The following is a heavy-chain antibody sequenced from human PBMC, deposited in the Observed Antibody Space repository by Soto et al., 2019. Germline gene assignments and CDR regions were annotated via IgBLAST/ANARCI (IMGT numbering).Heavy chain of an antibody. V-gene: IGHV4-61*01. CDR1: GGSVSSGSYY. CDR2: IYYNGDT. CDR3: ARNDAACDI. J-gene: IGHJ3*02. Sequence: QVQLQESDPGLVEPSETLSLTCTVSGGSVSSGSYYWTWIRQSPGKGLEWVGYIYYNGDTSYNPSLKSRVTISRDTSKNQFSLKLTSVTAADTAVYYCARNDAACDIWGQGTLVSVSS.